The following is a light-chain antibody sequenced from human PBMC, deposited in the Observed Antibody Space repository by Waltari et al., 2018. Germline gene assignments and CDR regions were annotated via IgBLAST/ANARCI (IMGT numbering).Light chain of an antibody. Sequence: QSVLTQPPSASGPPGQRVTISCSGSSSNIGSNTVNWYQQLPGTAPNLLSHSNKQRPSGGPDRFSGSMSGTSASLAISGLQSEDEADYYCAAWDDSLNGWVFGGWTKLTVL. V-gene: IGLV1-44*01. CDR2: SNK. J-gene: IGLJ3*02. CDR3: AAWDDSLNGWV. CDR1: SSNIGSNT.